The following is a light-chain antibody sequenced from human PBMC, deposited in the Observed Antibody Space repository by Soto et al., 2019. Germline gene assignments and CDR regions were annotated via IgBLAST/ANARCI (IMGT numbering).Light chain of an antibody. J-gene: IGKJ1*01. V-gene: IGKV1-5*01. CDR3: QQSKTKLWT. Sequence: DLLMTQSPSTLSASVGDRVTITCRASESISVWLAWYQQKPGKAPKLLNYEASILESGVPSRFSGTGSGTEFTLTISSLQPNDFATYYCQQSKTKLWTFGQGTRVEV. CDR2: EAS. CDR1: ESISVW.